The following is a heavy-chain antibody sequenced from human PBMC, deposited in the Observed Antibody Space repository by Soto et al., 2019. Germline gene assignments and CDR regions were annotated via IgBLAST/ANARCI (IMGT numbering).Heavy chain of an antibody. D-gene: IGHD6-19*01. V-gene: IGHV1-18*01. CDR2: ISAYNGNT. CDR3: ALQKYSSGWYGYYYYYMDV. Sequence: ASVKVSCTASGYTLSSSVIGWVRQTPGQGLEWMGWISAYNGNTNYAQKLQGRVTMTTDTSTSTAYMELRSLRSDDTAVYYCALQKYSSGWYGYYYYYMDVWGKGTTVTVSS. J-gene: IGHJ6*03. CDR1: GYTLSSSV.